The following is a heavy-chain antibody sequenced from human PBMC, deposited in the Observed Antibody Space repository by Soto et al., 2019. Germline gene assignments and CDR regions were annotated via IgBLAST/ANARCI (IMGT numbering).Heavy chain of an antibody. CDR3: ASNGAYYGSGSPSGYYYYYMDV. V-gene: IGHV4-39*01. CDR1: GGSISSSSYY. D-gene: IGHD3-10*01. CDR2: IYYSGST. J-gene: IGHJ6*03. Sequence: PSETLSLTCTVSGGSISSSSYYWGWIRQPPGKGLEWIGSIYYSGSTYYNPSLKSRVTISVDTSKNQFSLKLSSVTAADTAVYYCASNGAYYGSGSPSGYYYYYMDVWGKGTTVTVSS.